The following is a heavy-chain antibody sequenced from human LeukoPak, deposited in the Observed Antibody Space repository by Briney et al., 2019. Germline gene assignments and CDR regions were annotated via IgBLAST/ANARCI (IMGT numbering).Heavy chain of an antibody. D-gene: IGHD4-17*01. CDR3: ARDRDYPRDQFDY. Sequence: GSLRLSCAASGFTFGSYAMSWVRQAPGKGLEWVSAISGSGGSPWYADSVRGRSTISRDNSKNTVYLQMQNLRAEDTAVYFCARDRDYPRDQFDYWGQGTLVTVSS. J-gene: IGHJ4*02. V-gene: IGHV3-23*01. CDR1: GFTFGSYA. CDR2: ISGSGGSP.